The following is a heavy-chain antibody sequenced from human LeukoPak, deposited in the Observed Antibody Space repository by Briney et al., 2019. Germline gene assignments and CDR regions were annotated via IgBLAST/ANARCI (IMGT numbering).Heavy chain of an antibody. V-gene: IGHV1-2*02. CDR1: GYTFTGYY. CDR3: ARGPRWDPHFDY. Sequence: GASVKVSCKASGYTFTGYYMHWVRQAPGQGLEWMGWINPNSGDTNSAQKFQGRVTMTRDTSISTAYMELSRLRFDDTAVYYCARGPRWDPHFDYSGQGTLVTVSS. CDR2: INPNSGDT. J-gene: IGHJ4*02. D-gene: IGHD1-26*01.